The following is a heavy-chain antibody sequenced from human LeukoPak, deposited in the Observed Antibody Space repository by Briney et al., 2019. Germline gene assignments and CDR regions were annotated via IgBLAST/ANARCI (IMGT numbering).Heavy chain of an antibody. CDR3: ARERYSSSPRYMDV. CDR2: ISAYNGNT. D-gene: IGHD6-13*01. J-gene: IGHJ6*03. CDR1: GYTFTSYG. V-gene: IGHV1-18*01. Sequence: ASVKVSCKASGYTFTSYGISWVRQAPGQGLEWMGWISAYNGNTNYAQKLQGRVTTTTDTSTSTAYMELRSLRSDDTAVYYCARERYSSSPRYMDVWGKGITVTVSS.